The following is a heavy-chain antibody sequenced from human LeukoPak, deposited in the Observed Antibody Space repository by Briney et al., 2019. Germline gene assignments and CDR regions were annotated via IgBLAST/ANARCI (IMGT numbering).Heavy chain of an antibody. CDR1: GYTLTELS. CDR3: ATGGNLGYCSSTSCPMLNY. D-gene: IGHD2-2*01. J-gene: IGHJ4*02. Sequence: ASVTVSCKVSGYTLTELSMHWVRQAPGKGLEWMGGFDPEDGETIYAQKFQGRVTMTEDTSTDTAYMELSSLRSEDTAVYYCATGGNLGYCSSTSCPMLNYWGQGTLVTVSS. V-gene: IGHV1-24*01. CDR2: FDPEDGET.